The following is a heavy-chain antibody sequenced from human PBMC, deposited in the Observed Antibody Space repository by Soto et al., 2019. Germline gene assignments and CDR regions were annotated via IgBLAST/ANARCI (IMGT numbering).Heavy chain of an antibody. CDR2: IRSKAYGGTT. J-gene: IGHJ4*02. V-gene: IGHV3-49*03. CDR1: GFTFGDYA. CDR3: TRGGGYCTNGVCYLNGIKPSGRDY. D-gene: IGHD2-8*01. Sequence: GGSLRLSCTASGFTFGDYAMSWFRQAPGKGLEWVGFIRSKAYGGTTEYAASLKGRFTISRDDSKSIAYLQMNSLKTEDTAVYYCTRGGGYCTNGVCYLNGIKPSGRDYWGQGTLVTVSS.